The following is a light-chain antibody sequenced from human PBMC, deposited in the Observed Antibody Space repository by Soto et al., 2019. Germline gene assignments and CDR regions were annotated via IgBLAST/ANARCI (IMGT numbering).Light chain of an antibody. CDR1: QDIRDY. J-gene: IGKJ4*01. V-gene: IGKV1-9*01. CDR2: DAS. Sequence: DIQMTQSPSSLSASVGDRVTITCRASQDIRDYLAWYQQKPGKAPNLLIYDASTLHSGVPSRFSGGGSGTDFTLTISSLQPEDFATYYCQQVNVYPSTVGGGTKVDIK. CDR3: QQVNVYPST.